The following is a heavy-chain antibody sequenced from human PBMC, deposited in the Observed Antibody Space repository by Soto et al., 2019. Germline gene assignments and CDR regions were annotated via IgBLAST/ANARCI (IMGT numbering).Heavy chain of an antibody. D-gene: IGHD2-15*01. CDR1: GFTFSSYG. J-gene: IGHJ6*02. V-gene: IGHV3-30*18. Sequence: GGSLRLSCAASGFTFSSYGMHWVRQAPGKGLEWVAVISYDGSNKYYADSVKGRFTISRDNSKNTLYLQMNSLRAEDTAVYYCAKDHGSSLYYYYYYGMDVWGQGTTVTVSS. CDR2: ISYDGSNK. CDR3: AKDHGSSLYYYYYYGMDV.